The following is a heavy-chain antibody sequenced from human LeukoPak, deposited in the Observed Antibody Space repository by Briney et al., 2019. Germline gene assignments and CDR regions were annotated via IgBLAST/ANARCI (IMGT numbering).Heavy chain of an antibody. CDR2: IYTSGST. CDR3: AREVTYYDSSGYENYYFDY. CDR1: GGSISSYY. V-gene: IGHV4-4*07. Sequence: SETLSLTCTVSGGSISSYYWSWIRQPAGKGLEWIGRIYTSGSTNYNPSLKSRVTMSVDTSKNQFSLKLSSVTAADTAVYYCAREVTYYDSSGYENYYFDYWGQGTLVTVSS. J-gene: IGHJ4*02. D-gene: IGHD3-22*01.